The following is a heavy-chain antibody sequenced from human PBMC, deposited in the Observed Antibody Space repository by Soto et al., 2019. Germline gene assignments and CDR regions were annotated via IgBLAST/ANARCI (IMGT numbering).Heavy chain of an antibody. V-gene: IGHV3-30*18. CDR2: ISYDGSNK. D-gene: IGHD1-26*01. CDR3: AKGSYTGMYSDFDY. Sequence: QVQLVQSGGGVVQPGRSLRLSCTASGFTFSIYDMHWVRQAPGKGLEWVALISYDGSNKSYRDSVKGRFIISRDNSRNTLYLQMNSLRAEDSAVYYCAKGSYTGMYSDFDYWGQGTLVTVSS. CDR1: GFTFSIYD. J-gene: IGHJ4*01.